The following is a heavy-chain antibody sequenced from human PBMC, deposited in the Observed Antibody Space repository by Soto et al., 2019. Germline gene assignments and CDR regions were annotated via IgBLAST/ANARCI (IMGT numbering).Heavy chain of an antibody. Sequence: PGESLKISCKGSGYSFTSYWIGWVRQMPGKGLEWMGIIYPGDSDTRYSPSFQGQVTISADKSISTAYLQWSSLKASGTAMYYCARLNDFWRVYSQTSSYYYGMDVWGQGTTVTVSS. D-gene: IGHD3-3*01. CDR3: ARLNDFWRVYSQTSSYYYGMDV. J-gene: IGHJ6*02. CDR1: GYSFTSYW. CDR2: IYPGDSDT. V-gene: IGHV5-51*01.